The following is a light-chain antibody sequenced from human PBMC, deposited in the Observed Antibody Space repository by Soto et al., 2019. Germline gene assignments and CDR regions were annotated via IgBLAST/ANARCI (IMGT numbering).Light chain of an antibody. CDR3: QQSYSFPRT. J-gene: IGKJ1*01. Sequence: DIRMTQSPSSLSASAGDRVTITFRASASISTFLNWYQQKPGKAPELLIFATSTLQSGVPSRFSGSGSRTDFTLTISSLQPEDFEPYYCQQSYSFPRTFGQGTKVDIK. CDR1: ASISTF. CDR2: ATS. V-gene: IGKV1-39*01.